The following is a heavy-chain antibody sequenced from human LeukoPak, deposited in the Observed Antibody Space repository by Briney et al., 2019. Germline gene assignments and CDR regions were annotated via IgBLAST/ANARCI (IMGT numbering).Heavy chain of an antibody. CDR3: ARRFQPYYYDSSGYYDY. J-gene: IGHJ4*02. V-gene: IGHV4-39*01. CDR1: GGSISSSSYY. CDR2: IYYSGST. D-gene: IGHD3-22*01. Sequence: SETLSLTCTVSGGSISSSSYYWGWIRQPPGKGLEWIGTIYYSGSTYYNPSLKSRVTMSLHTSKNQFSLKLSSVTAADTAVYYCARRFQPYYYDSSGYYDYWGQGTLVTVSS.